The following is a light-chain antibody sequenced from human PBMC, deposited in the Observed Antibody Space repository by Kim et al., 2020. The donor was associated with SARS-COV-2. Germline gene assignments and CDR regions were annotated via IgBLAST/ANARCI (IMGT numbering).Light chain of an antibody. J-gene: IGLJ3*02. CDR2: EDN. Sequence: GKTVTISCTGSSGSIASNYVQWYQQRPGSAPTTVIYEDNQRPSGVPDRFSGSIDSSSNSASLTISGLKTEDEADYYCQSYDSSMRVFSGGTQLTVL. CDR3: QSYDSSMRV. V-gene: IGLV6-57*02. CDR1: SGSIASNY.